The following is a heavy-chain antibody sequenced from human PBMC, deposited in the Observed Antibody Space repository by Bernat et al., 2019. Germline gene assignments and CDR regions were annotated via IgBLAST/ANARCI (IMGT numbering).Heavy chain of an antibody. Sequence: QVQLVQSGAEVKKPGASVKVSCKASGYTFTGYYMHWVRQAPGQGLEWMGRINPNSGGTNYAQKFQGRVTMTRDTTISTAYMELSRLRSEDTAVYYCARMVQGVIITGFDCWGQGTLVTVSS. CDR2: INPNSGGT. CDR3: ARMVQGVIITGFDC. D-gene: IGHD3-10*01. V-gene: IGHV1-2*06. CDR1: GYTFTGYY. J-gene: IGHJ4*02.